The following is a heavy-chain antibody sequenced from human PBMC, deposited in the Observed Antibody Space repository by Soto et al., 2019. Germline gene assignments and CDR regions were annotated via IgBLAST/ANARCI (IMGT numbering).Heavy chain of an antibody. Sequence: EVQLVQSGAEVKKPGESLKISCKGSGYSFTSYWIGWVRQMPGKGLEWMGIIYPGDSDTRYSPSFQGQVTISADKSIRTAYLQWSSLKASETAMYYCARLARVVALNNWFDPWGQGTLVTVSS. CDR2: IYPGDSDT. CDR1: GYSFTSYW. CDR3: ARLARVVALNNWFDP. D-gene: IGHD5-12*01. J-gene: IGHJ5*02. V-gene: IGHV5-51*01.